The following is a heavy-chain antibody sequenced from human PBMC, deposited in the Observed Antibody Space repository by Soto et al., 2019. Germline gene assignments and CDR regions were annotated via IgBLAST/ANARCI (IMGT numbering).Heavy chain of an antibody. CDR3: AKDLRGPEAGTWYFDL. V-gene: IGHV3-23*01. D-gene: IGHD6-13*01. CDR1: GLTFSRCF. Sequence: EVQLLESGGGLVQPGGSLRLACATSGLTFSRCFMGWVRQAPGKGLEWVSSIVASGVTTYYADSVKGRFTISRDNSKNTLYLQMSSLRAEDTAVYYCAKDLRGPEAGTWYFDLWGRGTLVTVSS. J-gene: IGHJ2*01. CDR2: IVASGVTT.